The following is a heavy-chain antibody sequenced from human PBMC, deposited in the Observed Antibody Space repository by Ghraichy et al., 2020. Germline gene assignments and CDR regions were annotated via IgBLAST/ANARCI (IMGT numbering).Heavy chain of an antibody. D-gene: IGHD1-14*01. CDR2: MTGSGTMT. CDR1: GFTFKYFA. J-gene: IGHJ1*01. CDR3: ATMGTLTKNFQH. Sequence: GGSLRLSCAASGFTFKYFALTWVRQAPGKGLEWVSAMTGSGTMTFYAESVKGRFTISRDNAKDTVYLEMNSLGAEDTALYYCATMGTLTKNFQHWGQGTLVSI. V-gene: IGHV3-23*01.